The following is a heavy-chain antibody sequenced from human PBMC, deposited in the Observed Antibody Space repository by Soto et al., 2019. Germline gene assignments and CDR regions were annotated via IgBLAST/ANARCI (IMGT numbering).Heavy chain of an antibody. CDR3: ARAYYDFWSGYWRWFDP. V-gene: IGHV4-59*01. J-gene: IGHJ5*02. Sequence: SETLSLTCTVSGGSISSYYWSWIRQPPGKGLEWIGYIYYNGSTNYNPSLKSRVTISVETSKNQFSLKLSSVTAADTAVYYCARAYYDFWSGYWRWFDPWGQGTLVTVSS. CDR2: IYYNGST. CDR1: GGSISSYY. D-gene: IGHD3-3*01.